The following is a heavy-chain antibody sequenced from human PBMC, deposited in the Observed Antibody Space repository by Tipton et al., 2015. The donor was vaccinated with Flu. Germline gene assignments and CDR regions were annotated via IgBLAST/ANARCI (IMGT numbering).Heavy chain of an antibody. J-gene: IGHJ6*02. CDR2: ISRSGSTI. CDR3: ARDHPPSITVLGEITDYFGMDV. D-gene: IGHD3-3*01. Sequence: GSLRLSCAASGFTFDDYCMHWVRQAPGKGLEWVSHISRSGSTINYADSVRGRFTISRDNAKKSLYLQMNSLRAEDTAVYYCARDHPPSITVLGEITDYFGMDVWGQGTTVTVSS. CDR1: GFTFDDYC. V-gene: IGHV3-11*01.